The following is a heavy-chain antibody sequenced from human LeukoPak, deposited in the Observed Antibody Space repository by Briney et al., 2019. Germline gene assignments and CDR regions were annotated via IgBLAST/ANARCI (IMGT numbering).Heavy chain of an antibody. V-gene: IGHV3-48*01. CDR2: ISSSGTTI. CDR1: GFTFSRYS. D-gene: IGHD2-15*01. CDR3: ARILGNCNGGGCAAAAG. J-gene: IGHJ4*02. Sequence: GGSLRLSCAASGFTFSRYSMNWVRQAPGKGLEWISYISSSGTTIYYADSVKGRFTISRDNAKNSLYLQMNSLRAADTAVYYCARILGNCNGGGCAAAAGWGQGTLVIVSS.